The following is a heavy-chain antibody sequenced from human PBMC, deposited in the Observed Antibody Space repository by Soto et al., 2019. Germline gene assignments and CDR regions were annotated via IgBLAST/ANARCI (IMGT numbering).Heavy chain of an antibody. D-gene: IGHD2-2*01. J-gene: IGHJ3*02. CDR1: GFTFSTYA. Sequence: EVQLVESGGGLVQPGGSLRLSCAASGFTFSTYAMHWVRQAPGKGLEYVSLISGDGRSTYYANSVKGRFTISRGNSKNTLYLQMRSLRAEDMAVYYCARVCSTTSCYGAFDIWGQGTMVIVSS. CDR3: ARVCSTTSCYGAFDI. CDR2: ISGDGRST. V-gene: IGHV3-64*01.